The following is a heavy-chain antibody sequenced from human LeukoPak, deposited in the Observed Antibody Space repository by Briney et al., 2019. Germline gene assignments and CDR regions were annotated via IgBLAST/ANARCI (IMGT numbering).Heavy chain of an antibody. CDR2: INPSGGST. J-gene: IGHJ6*02. CDR1: GYTFTSYY. V-gene: IGHV1-46*01. D-gene: IGHD1-20*01. Sequence: ASVKVSCKASGYTFTSYYMHWVRRAPGQGLEWMGIINPSGGSTSYAQKFQGRVTMTRDTSTSTVYMELSSLRSEDTAVYYCARDRNWNRGYYGMDVWGQGTTVTVSS. CDR3: ARDRNWNRGYYGMDV.